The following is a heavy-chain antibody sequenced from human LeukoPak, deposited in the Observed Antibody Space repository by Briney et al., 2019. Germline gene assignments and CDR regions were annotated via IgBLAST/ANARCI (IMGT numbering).Heavy chain of an antibody. CDR1: GYTFTGYY. D-gene: IGHD1-1*01. Sequence: ASVKVSCKASGYTFTGYYIHWVRQAPGQGLEWMGWINPNSGGTNYAQKFQGRVTMTRDTSISTAYMELSRLRSDDTAVYYCARDVDTGSLFDYWGQGTLVTVSS. V-gene: IGHV1-2*02. CDR3: ARDVDTGSLFDY. J-gene: IGHJ4*02. CDR2: INPNSGGT.